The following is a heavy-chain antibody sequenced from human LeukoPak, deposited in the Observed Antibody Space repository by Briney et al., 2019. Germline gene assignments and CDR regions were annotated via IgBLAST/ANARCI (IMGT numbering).Heavy chain of an antibody. V-gene: IGHV4-31*03. Sequence: TPSETLSLTCTVSGGSISSGDYYWSWIRQHPGKGLEWIGYIYYSGSTYYNPSLKSRVTISVDTSKNQFSLKLSSVTAADTAVYYCARDSYYDSSVDYWGQGTLVTVSS. CDR3: ARDSYYDSSVDY. CDR1: GGSISSGDYY. D-gene: IGHD3-22*01. J-gene: IGHJ4*02. CDR2: IYYSGST.